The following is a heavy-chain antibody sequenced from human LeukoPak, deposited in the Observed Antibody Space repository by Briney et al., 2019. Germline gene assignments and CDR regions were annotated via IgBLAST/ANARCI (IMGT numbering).Heavy chain of an antibody. D-gene: IGHD1-7*01. CDR2: IYNSGNT. J-gene: IGHJ4*02. V-gene: IGHV4-39*07. CDR1: GGSVSSRNYY. Sequence: SETLSLTCTVSGGSVSSRNYYWGWIRQPPGKGLEWIGSIYNSGNTYYNPSLKSRVTISADTSKNRFSLKLTSVTAADTAVYYCVRDRELNYWGQGTLVTVSS. CDR3: VRDRELNY.